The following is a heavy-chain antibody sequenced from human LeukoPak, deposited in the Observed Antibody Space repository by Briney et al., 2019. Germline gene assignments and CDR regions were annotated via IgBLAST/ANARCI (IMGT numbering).Heavy chain of an antibody. J-gene: IGHJ4*02. D-gene: IGHD6-6*01. Sequence: ASVKVSCKASGYTFTDYYIHWVRQAPGQGLEGMGWINPNSGGTKYAQKFQGRVTMTRDTSISTAYTELSRLRSDDTAVYYWVRTDEYSSEYYFDYWGQGTLVTVSS. CDR1: GYTFTDYY. CDR2: INPNSGGT. CDR3: VRTDEYSSEYYFDY. V-gene: IGHV1-2*02.